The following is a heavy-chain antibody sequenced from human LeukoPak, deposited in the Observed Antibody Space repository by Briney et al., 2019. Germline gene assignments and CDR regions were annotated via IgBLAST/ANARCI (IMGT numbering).Heavy chain of an antibody. Sequence: TGGSLRLSSSASGFTFDDYGMNWVRQAPGKGLEWVSGINWNGGSTGYADSVKGRFTISRDNAKNSLYLQMNSLRAEDTALYYCASTIFGGFDPWGQGTLVTVSS. D-gene: IGHD3-3*01. CDR1: GFTFDDYG. CDR2: INWNGGST. V-gene: IGHV3-20*04. J-gene: IGHJ5*02. CDR3: ASTIFGGFDP.